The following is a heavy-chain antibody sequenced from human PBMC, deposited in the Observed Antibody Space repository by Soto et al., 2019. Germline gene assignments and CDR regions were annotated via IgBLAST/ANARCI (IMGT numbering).Heavy chain of an antibody. CDR1: GGTFSSYA. V-gene: IGHV1-69*06. CDR3: ARATKTTVYYYYGMDV. D-gene: IGHD4-4*01. CDR2: IIPIFGTA. Sequence: ASVKVSCKASGGTFSSYAISWVRQAPGQGHEWMGGIIPIFGTANYAQKFQGRVTITADKSTSTAYMELSSLRSEDTAVYYCARATKTTVYYYYGMDVWGQGTTVTVSS. J-gene: IGHJ6*02.